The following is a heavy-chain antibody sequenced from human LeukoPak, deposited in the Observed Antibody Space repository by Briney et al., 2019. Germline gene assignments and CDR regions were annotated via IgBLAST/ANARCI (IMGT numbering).Heavy chain of an antibody. J-gene: IGHJ5*02. CDR2: ISASGST. V-gene: IGHV4-61*02. Sequence: SQTLSLTCTVSGGSISSGSYYWSWIRQPAGEGLEWIGRISASGSTNYNPSLKSRVTISLDTSKNQFSLILSSVTAADTAVYDCARDGNFCNSITCSQWFDPWGQGTLVTVSS. CDR1: GGSISSGSYY. CDR3: ARDGNFCNSITCSQWFDP. D-gene: IGHD2-2*01.